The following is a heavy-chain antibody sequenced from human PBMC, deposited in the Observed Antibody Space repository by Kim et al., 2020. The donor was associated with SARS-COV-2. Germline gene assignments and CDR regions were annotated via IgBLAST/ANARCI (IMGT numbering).Heavy chain of an antibody. CDR3: ARRLSNTSGWGSHYCDL. Sequence: SETLSLTCAVYGGSFSGYYWSWIRQPPGKGLEWIGEINHSGRTNYNPSLKSRVTISVDTSKNQFSLKLTSVTAADTAVYYCARRLSNTSGWGSHYCDLWGQGPRVPVSS. CDR2: INHSGRT. CDR1: GGSFSGYY. J-gene: IGHJ4*02. V-gene: IGHV4-34*01. D-gene: IGHD3-10*01.